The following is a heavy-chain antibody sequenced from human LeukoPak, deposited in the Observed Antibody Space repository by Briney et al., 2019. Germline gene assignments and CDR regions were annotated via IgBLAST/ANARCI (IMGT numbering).Heavy chain of an antibody. CDR2: IIGSGGST. J-gene: IGHJ3*02. CDR3: AKVGSEVSGAFDI. V-gene: IGHV3-23*01. CDR1: GFTFSSYA. Sequence: GGSLRLSCAASGFTFSSYAMSGVRQAPGKGREGVSAIIGSGGSTYYADSVKGRCTISRDNSKNTMYLQMNRLRAAATAVYYCAKVGSEVSGAFDIWGQGTMVTVSS. D-gene: IGHD1-14*01.